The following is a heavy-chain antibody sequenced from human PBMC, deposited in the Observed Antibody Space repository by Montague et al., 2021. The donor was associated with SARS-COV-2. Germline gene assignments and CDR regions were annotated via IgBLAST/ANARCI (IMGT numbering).Heavy chain of an antibody. CDR3: ARQPVLLWFGELFRGGGMDV. Sequence: SETLSLTCTVSGGSISSSSYHWGWIRQPPGKGLEWIGIIYYSGSTYYNPSLKSRVTISVDTSKNQFSLKLSSVTAADTAVYYCARQPVLLWFGELFRGGGMDVWGQGTTVTVSS. D-gene: IGHD3-10*01. CDR2: IYYSGST. J-gene: IGHJ6*02. V-gene: IGHV4-39*01. CDR1: GGSISSSSYH.